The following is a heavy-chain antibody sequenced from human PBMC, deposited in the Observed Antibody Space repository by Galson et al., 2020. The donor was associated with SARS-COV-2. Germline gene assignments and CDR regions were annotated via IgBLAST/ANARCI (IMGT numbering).Heavy chain of an antibody. Sequence: SETLSLTCSVAGESITSGGFFWSWIRQFPGKDLESIGFIYYTGSPYYLPSLQGRLSISMDTSRNQFSLKMTSVLVTDTAVYRCARGHLPGEGNWNFALDFWGQGVPVTVSS. D-gene: IGHD1-1*01. CDR3: ARGHLPGEGNWNFALDF. CDR2: IYYTGSP. J-gene: IGHJ4*02. CDR1: GESITSGGFF. V-gene: IGHV4-31*03.